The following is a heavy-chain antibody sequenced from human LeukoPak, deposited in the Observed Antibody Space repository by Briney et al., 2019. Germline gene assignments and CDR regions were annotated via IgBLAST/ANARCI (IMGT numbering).Heavy chain of an antibody. CDR2: IYHSGST. CDR3: ARKEVRGVIITN. V-gene: IGHV4-4*02. CDR1: GGSISSSNW. D-gene: IGHD3-10*01. Sequence: SGTLSLTCAVSGGSISSSNWWNWVRQPPGKGLEWIEEIYHSGSTNYNPSLKSRVTISVDKSKNQFSLKLSSVTAADTAVYYCARKEVRGVIITNWGQGTLVTVSS. J-gene: IGHJ4*02.